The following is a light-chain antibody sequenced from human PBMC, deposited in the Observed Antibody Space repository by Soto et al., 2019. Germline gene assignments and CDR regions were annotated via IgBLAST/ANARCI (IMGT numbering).Light chain of an antibody. Sequence: EIVLAQSPPTLSLSPGESATLSCRASQSVSGYLAWFQQKPGQAPRLLIYGASNRATGIPARFSGSGSGTEFTLTISSLEPEDFAVYYCQQRSGWRRTFGQGTKLEI. CDR3: QQRSGWRRT. CDR1: QSVSGY. V-gene: IGKV3-11*01. J-gene: IGKJ2*01. CDR2: GAS.